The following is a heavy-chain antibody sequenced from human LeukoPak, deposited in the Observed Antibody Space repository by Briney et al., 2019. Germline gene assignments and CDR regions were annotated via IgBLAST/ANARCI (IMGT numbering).Heavy chain of an antibody. D-gene: IGHD3-10*01. Sequence: PGESLRLSCAASGFTFSSYSMDWVRQAPGKGVEWVSSISGSSRYIYYAESMKGRFAISRDNAKKLLYLQMNSLRAEDTAVYFCVRDIQGSGSPIDYWGQGTLVTVSS. CDR3: VRDIQGSGSPIDY. J-gene: IGHJ4*02. V-gene: IGHV3-21*01. CDR2: ISGSSRYI. CDR1: GFTFSSYS.